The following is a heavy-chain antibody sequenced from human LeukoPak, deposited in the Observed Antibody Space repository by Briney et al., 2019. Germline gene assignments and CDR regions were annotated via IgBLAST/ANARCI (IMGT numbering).Heavy chain of an antibody. CDR1: GFTFSNYA. CDR2: ITGSGST. V-gene: IGHV3-23*01. Sequence: GGSLRLSCAASGFTFSNYAMTWVRQAPGKGLEWVSTITGSGSTYDAESVKGRFTISRDTSKNTLYLQMNSLRVEDTAVYYCAKAFSYYDNIGLYYWGQGTLVTVSS. CDR3: AKAFSYYDNIGLYY. J-gene: IGHJ4*02. D-gene: IGHD3-22*01.